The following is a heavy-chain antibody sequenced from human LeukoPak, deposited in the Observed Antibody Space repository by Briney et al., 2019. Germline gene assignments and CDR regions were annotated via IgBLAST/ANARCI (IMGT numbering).Heavy chain of an antibody. D-gene: IGHD3-22*01. J-gene: IGHJ4*02. CDR3: AREPRIYDSSGYYYDRSGFDY. V-gene: IGHV4-59*01. CDR2: IYYSGST. Sequence: SETLSLTCTVSGGSISSYYWSWLRQPPGKGLEWIGYIYYSGSTNYNPSLKSRVTISVDTSKNQFSLKLSSVTAADTAVYYCAREPRIYDSSGYYYDRSGFDYWGQGTLVTVSS. CDR1: GGSISSYY.